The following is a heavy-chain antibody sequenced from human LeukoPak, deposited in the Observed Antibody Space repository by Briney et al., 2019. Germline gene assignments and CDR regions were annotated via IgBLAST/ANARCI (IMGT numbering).Heavy chain of an antibody. CDR2: IYSGGST. CDR3: AKSSYHIMFDY. V-gene: IGHV3-66*01. Sequence: AGGSLRLSCAASGFTVSSNYMSWVRQAPGRGLEWVSVIYSGGSTYYADSVKGRFTVSRDNSKNTLYLQMDSLRAEDTAVYYCAKSSYHIMFDYWGQGTLVTVSS. J-gene: IGHJ4*02. D-gene: IGHD3-16*01. CDR1: GFTVSSNY.